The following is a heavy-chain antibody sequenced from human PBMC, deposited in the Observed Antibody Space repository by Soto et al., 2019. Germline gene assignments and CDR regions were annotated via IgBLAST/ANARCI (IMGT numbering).Heavy chain of an antibody. V-gene: IGHV1-69*06. D-gene: IGHD2-21*02. CDR1: GGTFSSYA. J-gene: IGHJ4*02. Sequence: RASVKVSCKASGGTFSSYAISWVRQAPGQGLEWMGGIIPIFGTANYAQKFQGRVTITADKSTSTAYMELSSLRSEDTAVYYCARLVVTALDYWGQGILVTVSS. CDR3: ARLVVTALDY. CDR2: IIPIFGTA.